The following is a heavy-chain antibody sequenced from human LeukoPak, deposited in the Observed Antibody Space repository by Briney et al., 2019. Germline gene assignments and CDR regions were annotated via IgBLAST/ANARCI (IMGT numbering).Heavy chain of an antibody. D-gene: IGHD6-13*01. CDR3: ARVLSSSSHYYYYMDV. Sequence: SETLSLTCTVSGGSISSSSYYWGWIRQPAGKGLEWIGRIYTSGSTNYNPSLKSRVTMSVDTSKNQFSLKLSSVTAADTAVYYCARVLSSSSHYYYYMDVWGKGTTVTISS. CDR1: GGSISSSSYY. V-gene: IGHV4-61*02. CDR2: IYTSGST. J-gene: IGHJ6*03.